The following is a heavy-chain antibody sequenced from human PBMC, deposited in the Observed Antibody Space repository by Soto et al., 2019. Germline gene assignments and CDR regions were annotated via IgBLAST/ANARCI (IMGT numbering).Heavy chain of an antibody. D-gene: IGHD5-12*01. J-gene: IGHJ4*02. Sequence: GGSLRLSCAASGFTFSSYGMHWVRQAPGKGLEWVAVIWYDGSNKYYADSVKGRFTISRDNSKNTLYLQMNSLRAEDTAVYYCARAYGLPRSLPGSYWGQGTLVTVSS. CDR3: ARAYGLPRSLPGSY. V-gene: IGHV3-33*01. CDR2: IWYDGSNK. CDR1: GFTFSSYG.